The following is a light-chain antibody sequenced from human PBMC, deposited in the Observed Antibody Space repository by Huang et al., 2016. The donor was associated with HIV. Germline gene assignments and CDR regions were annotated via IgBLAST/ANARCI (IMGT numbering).Light chain of an antibody. Sequence: ETVMTQSPATLSVSPGERATLSCRASDIVRSNLAWYQHKPGQAPRLRIYGASTRATGIPARFSGSGSGTEFNLTISSLQSEDLALYVCQQYNYWPLTFGGGTKVEIK. V-gene: IGKV3-15*01. CDR2: GAS. CDR1: DIVRSN. CDR3: QQYNYWPLT. J-gene: IGKJ4*01.